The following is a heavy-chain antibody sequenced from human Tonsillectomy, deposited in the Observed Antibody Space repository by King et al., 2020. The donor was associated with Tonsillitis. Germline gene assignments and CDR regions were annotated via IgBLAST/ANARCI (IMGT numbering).Heavy chain of an antibody. J-gene: IGHJ5*02. Sequence: VQLVESGGGLVQPGGSLRLSCAASGFTFSSYAMSWVRQAPGKGLEWVSAISGSGGSTYYADSVKGRFTISRDNSKNTLYLQMNSLRAEDTAVYYCVKDSWNPGAYWTTVAPGGFDPWGQGTLVTVSS. CDR1: GFTFSSYA. CDR3: VKDSWNPGAYWTTVAPGGFDP. CDR2: ISGSGGST. D-gene: IGHD4-23*01. V-gene: IGHV3-23*04.